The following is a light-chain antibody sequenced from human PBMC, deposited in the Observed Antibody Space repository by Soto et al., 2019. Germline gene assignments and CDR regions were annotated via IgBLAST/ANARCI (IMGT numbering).Light chain of an antibody. CDR2: GAS. J-gene: IGKJ5*01. Sequence: EIVMTQSPATLSVSPGERATLSCRASQSISNNLAWYQQKPGQAPRLLIYGASTRATGIPARFSGSGSGTDFTLTISSLEPEDFAVYYCQQRGDWPPITFGQGTRLEIK. V-gene: IGKV3-15*01. CDR1: QSISNN. CDR3: QQRGDWPPIT.